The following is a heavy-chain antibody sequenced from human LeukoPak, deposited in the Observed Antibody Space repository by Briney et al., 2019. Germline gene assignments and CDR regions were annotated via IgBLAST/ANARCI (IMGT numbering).Heavy chain of an antibody. D-gene: IGHD2-2*03. Sequence: GASVKVSCKASGGTLSSYAISWVRQAPGQGLEWMGRIIPILGIANYAQKFQGRVTITADKSTSIAYMELSSLRSEDTAVYYCARDPPTSHGYWYYFDYWGQGTLVTVSS. CDR2: IIPILGIA. V-gene: IGHV1-69*04. CDR1: GGTLSSYA. J-gene: IGHJ4*02. CDR3: ARDPPTSHGYWYYFDY.